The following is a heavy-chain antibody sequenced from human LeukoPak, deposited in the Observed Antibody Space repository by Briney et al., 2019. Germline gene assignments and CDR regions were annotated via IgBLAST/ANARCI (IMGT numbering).Heavy chain of an antibody. D-gene: IGHD3-22*01. CDR2: IYYSGGT. Sequence: PSETLSLTCTVSGGSISSYYWSWIRQPPGKGLEWIGYIYYSGGTKYNPSLKSRVTISVDTSKKQFSLRLSSVTAADTAVYYCARRGGDSSGNFDYWGQGTLVTVSS. CDR1: GGSISSYY. J-gene: IGHJ4*02. V-gene: IGHV4-59*08. CDR3: ARRGGDSSGNFDY.